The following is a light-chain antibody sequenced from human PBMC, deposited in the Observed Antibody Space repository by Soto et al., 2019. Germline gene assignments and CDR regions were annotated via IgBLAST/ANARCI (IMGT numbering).Light chain of an antibody. J-gene: IGLJ3*02. Sequence: QPVLTQPPSASGTPGQEVTISCSGSSSNIGSNTVNWYQKLPGTAPKLLIYSNNQRAAGVPDRFSGSKSGTSASLAISGLQSEDEADYYCAAWDDSLNGLFGGGTKLTVL. CDR3: AAWDDSLNGL. CDR2: SNN. V-gene: IGLV1-44*01. CDR1: SSNIGSNT.